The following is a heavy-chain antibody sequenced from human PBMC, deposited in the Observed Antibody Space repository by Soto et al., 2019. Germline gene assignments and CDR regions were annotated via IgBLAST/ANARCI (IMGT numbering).Heavy chain of an antibody. CDR1: GFTFSSYG. CDR2: IWYDGSNK. V-gene: IGHV3-33*01. D-gene: IGHD3-22*01. J-gene: IGHJ1*01. CDR3: ARDTYYYDSSGYYQSYFQH. Sequence: QVQLVESGGGVVQPGRSLRLSCAASGFTFSSYGMHWVRQAPGKGLEWEAVIWYDGSNKYYADSVKGRFTISRDNSKNTLYLQMNSLRAEDTAVYYCARDTYYYDSSGYYQSYFQHWVQGTLVTVSS.